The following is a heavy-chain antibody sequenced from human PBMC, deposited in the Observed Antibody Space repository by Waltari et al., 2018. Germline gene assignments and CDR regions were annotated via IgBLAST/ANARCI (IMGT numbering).Heavy chain of an antibody. V-gene: IGHV4-34*01. CDR3: ARVRRSTTMVRGVILYYFDY. CDR1: GGSFRGYY. J-gene: IGHJ4*02. Sequence: QVQLQQWGAGLLKPSETLSLTCAVYGGSFRGYYWSWIRQPPGKGLEWIGEINHSGSTNYNPYLKSRVTISVDTSKNQFSLTLSSVTAAATAVYYCARVRRSTTMVRGVILYYFDYWGQGTLVTVSS. CDR2: INHSGST. D-gene: IGHD3-10*01.